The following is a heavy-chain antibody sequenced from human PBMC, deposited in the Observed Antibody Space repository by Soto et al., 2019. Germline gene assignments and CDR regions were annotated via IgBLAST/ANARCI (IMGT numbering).Heavy chain of an antibody. CDR2: TYYRSKWNY. D-gene: IGHD4-17*01. CDR1: GVSVSTKGYT. Sequence: SQPSSLPLTIAGVSVSTKGYTWNWCRLSPSRRLEWLGRTYYRSKWNYDYAISVKSRISINPDTSKNQFSLQLNSVTPEDTAVYFRQNAPPDFHTVVAYWGQG. J-gene: IGHJ4*02. V-gene: IGHV6-1*01. CDR3: QNAPPDFHTVVAY.